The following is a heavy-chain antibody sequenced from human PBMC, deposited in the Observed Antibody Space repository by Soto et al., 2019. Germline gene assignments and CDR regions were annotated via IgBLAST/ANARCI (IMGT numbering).Heavy chain of an antibody. Sequence: QVQLVQSGAEVKKPGASVKVSCKASGYTFTGYFIHWVREVPGQRLEYMGWINPNTGGTDYPQKFQGRVTMTRDTSINTIFMEIKRLTADDTAVYYCARVASWAASDWFDPWGQGTLLTVSS. CDR3: ARVASWAASDWFDP. D-gene: IGHD2-15*01. V-gene: IGHV1-2*02. J-gene: IGHJ5*02. CDR2: INPNTGGT. CDR1: GYTFTGYF.